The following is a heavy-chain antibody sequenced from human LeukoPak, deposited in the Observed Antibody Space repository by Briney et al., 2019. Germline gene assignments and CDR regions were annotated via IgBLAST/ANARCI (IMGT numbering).Heavy chain of an antibody. CDR1: GYTFTSYY. D-gene: IGHD3-22*01. Sequence: ASVKVSCKASGYTFTSYYMHWVRQAPGQGLERMGIINPSGGSTSYAQKFQGRVTMTRDTSTSTVYMELSSLRSEDTAVYYCARDRITMIVVPKRNWFDPWGQGTLVTVSS. V-gene: IGHV1-46*01. CDR2: INPSGGST. J-gene: IGHJ5*02. CDR3: ARDRITMIVVPKRNWFDP.